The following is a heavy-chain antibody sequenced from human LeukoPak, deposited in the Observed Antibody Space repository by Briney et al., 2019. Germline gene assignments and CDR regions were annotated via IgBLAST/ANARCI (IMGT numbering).Heavy chain of an antibody. J-gene: IGHJ4*02. CDR2: INPNSGGT. CDR3: ALAPRIAAAGNFDY. D-gene: IGHD6-13*01. Sequence: ASVKVSCTASGYTFTGYYMHWVRQAPGQGLEWMGWINPNSGGTNYAQKFQGRVTMTRDTSISTAYMELSRLRSDDTAVYYCALAPRIAAAGNFDYWGQGTLVTVSS. V-gene: IGHV1-2*02. CDR1: GYTFTGYY.